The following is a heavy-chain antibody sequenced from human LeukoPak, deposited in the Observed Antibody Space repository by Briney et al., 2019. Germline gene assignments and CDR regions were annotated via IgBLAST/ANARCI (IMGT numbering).Heavy chain of an antibody. V-gene: IGHV4-31*03. CDR3: ARDWDRAWDY. Sequence: PSETLSLTCTVSGGSISSGGYYWSWIRQHPGKGLEWIGYIYYSGSTYYNPSLKSRVTISVDTSKNQFSPKLSSVTAADTAVYYCARDWDRAWDYWGQGTLVTVSS. CDR2: IYYSGST. D-gene: IGHD1-26*01. J-gene: IGHJ4*02. CDR1: GGSISSGGYY.